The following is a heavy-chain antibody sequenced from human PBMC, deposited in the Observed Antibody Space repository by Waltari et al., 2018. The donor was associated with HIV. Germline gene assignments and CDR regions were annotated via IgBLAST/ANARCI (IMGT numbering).Heavy chain of an antibody. D-gene: IGHD3-16*02. CDR2: ISSSGSS. J-gene: IGHJ4*02. CDR1: GGSISSSRHY. Sequence: QLQLQESGPGLVKTSETLSLTCIVSGGSISSSRHYWGWIRQPPGKGLEWLATISSSGSSFYNPSLKSRLTISVDTSKNRFSLRLSSVTAADTAVYYCARHLNHGHDYVWGSYRPFDYWGQGTLVTVSS. CDR3: ARHLNHGHDYVWGSYRPFDY. V-gene: IGHV4-39*01.